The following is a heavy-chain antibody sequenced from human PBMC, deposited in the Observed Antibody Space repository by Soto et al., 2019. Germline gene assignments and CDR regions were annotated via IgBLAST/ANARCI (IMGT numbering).Heavy chain of an antibody. CDR2: IYHSGST. CDR3: ASLFGN. Sequence: QVQLQESGPGLVKPSGTLSLTCAVSGGSIRSSNWWTWVRQPPGKGLEWIGEIYHSGSTNYIPSVRGRVTISVDTSKNQFSLKLTSVTAADTAVHYCASLFGNWGQGTLVTVSS. CDR1: GGSIRSSNW. J-gene: IGHJ4*02. V-gene: IGHV4-4*02.